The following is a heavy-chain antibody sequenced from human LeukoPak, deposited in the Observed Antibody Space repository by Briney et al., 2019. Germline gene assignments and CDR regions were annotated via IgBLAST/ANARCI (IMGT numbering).Heavy chain of an antibody. Sequence: SVKVSCKASGGTFSSYAISWVRQAPGQGLEWMGGIIPIFGTANYAQKFQGRVTITADESTSTAYMELSSPRSEDTAVYYCARSPPITMVREVAVNWFDPWGQGTLVTVSS. CDR1: GGTFSSYA. V-gene: IGHV1-69*13. D-gene: IGHD3-10*01. J-gene: IGHJ5*02. CDR2: IIPIFGTA. CDR3: ARSPPITMVREVAVNWFDP.